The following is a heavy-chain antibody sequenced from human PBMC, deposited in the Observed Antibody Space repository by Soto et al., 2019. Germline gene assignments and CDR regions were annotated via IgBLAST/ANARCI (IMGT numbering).Heavy chain of an antibody. J-gene: IGHJ6*02. CDR2: INPNSGGT. CDR3: ARDRGYSYGYYYYYYYGMDV. Sequence: ASVKVSCTASGYTFTGYYMHWVRQAPGQGLEWMGWINPNSGGTNYAQKFQGWVTMTRDTSISTAYMELSRLRSDDTAVYYCARDRGYSYGYYYYYYYGMDVWGQGTTVTVS. V-gene: IGHV1-2*04. D-gene: IGHD5-18*01. CDR1: GYTFTGYY.